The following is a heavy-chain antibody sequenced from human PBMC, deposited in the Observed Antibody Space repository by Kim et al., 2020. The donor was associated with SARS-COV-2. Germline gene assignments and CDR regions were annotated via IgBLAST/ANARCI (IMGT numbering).Heavy chain of an antibody. D-gene: IGHD2-8*02. V-gene: IGHV3-23*01. CDR2: ISALSYAIT. CDR1: GFNFRTYA. CDR3: TTDGGVLGGD. J-gene: IGHJ4*02. Sequence: GGSLRLSCDASGFNFRTYAMSWVRQAPGKGLEWVSSISALSYAITYYAGSVKGRFSISRDNSKNTLYLQMNSLTVDDTAIYYCTTDGGVLGGDWGGGTLV.